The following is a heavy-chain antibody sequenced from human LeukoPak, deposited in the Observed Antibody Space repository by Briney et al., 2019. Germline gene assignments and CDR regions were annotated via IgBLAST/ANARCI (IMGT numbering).Heavy chain of an antibody. J-gene: IGHJ3*02. CDR3: ARLGVADAFDI. D-gene: IGHD2-21*01. V-gene: IGHV4-30-4*08. CDR1: GGSISSGDYY. CDR2: IYYSGST. Sequence: SQTLSLTCTVSGGSISSGDYYWSWIRQPPGKSLEWIGYIYYSGSTYYNPSLKSRVTISVDTSKNQFSLKLSSVTAADTAVYYCARLGVADAFDISGQGTMVTVSS.